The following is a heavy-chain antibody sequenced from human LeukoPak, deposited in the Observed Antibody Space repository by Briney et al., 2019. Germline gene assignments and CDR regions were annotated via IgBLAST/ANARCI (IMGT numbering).Heavy chain of an antibody. CDR3: ARDQTYYVSSGYYYVTYFQH. J-gene: IGHJ1*01. D-gene: IGHD3-22*01. V-gene: IGHV4-4*07. CDR2: ISTGGST. CDR1: GASISSSY. Sequence: SETLPLTCTVSGASISSSYCTWIRQPAGEGLEWIGRISTGGSTTYNPSFKSRVTMSLDTSKNQFSLNLTSVTAADTAVYYCARDQTYYVSSGYYYVTYFQHWGQGILVTVSS.